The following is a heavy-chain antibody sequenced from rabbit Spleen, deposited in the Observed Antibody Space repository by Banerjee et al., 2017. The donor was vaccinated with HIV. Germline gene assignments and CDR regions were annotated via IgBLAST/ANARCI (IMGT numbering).Heavy chain of an antibody. Sequence: QSLEESGGDLVKPGASLTLTCTASGVSFNSNYYMCWVRQAPGKGLEWIACIDAGSSGFTYFASWAKGRFTISKTSSTTVTLQVTNLTAADTATYFCARDSGTSFSSYGMDLWGPGTLVTVS. CDR3: ARDSGTSFSSYGMDL. CDR1: GVSFNSNYY. D-gene: IGHD8-1*01. CDR2: IDAGSSGFT. V-gene: IGHV1S40*01. J-gene: IGHJ6*01.